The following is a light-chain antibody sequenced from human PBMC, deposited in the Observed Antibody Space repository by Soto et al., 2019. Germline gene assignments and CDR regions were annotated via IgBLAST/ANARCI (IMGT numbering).Light chain of an antibody. CDR1: QSVSSN. V-gene: IGKV3-15*01. J-gene: IGKJ1*01. CDR3: QQYNNWRGT. Sequence: EIVMTQSPATLSVSPGERATLSCRASQSVSSNLAWYQQKPGQAPRLLIYGASTRATGIPARFSGSRSGTEFPPTIRSLQSEDFAVYYCQQYNNWRGTFGQGTKVEIK. CDR2: GAS.